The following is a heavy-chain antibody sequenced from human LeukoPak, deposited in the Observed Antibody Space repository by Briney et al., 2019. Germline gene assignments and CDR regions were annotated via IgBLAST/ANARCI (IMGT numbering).Heavy chain of an antibody. J-gene: IGHJ4*02. CDR2: ISGSGGST. D-gene: IGHD3-16*02. Sequence: PGGSLRLSCAASGFTFSSYAMSWVRQAPGRGLEWVSAISGSGGSTYYADSVKGRFTISRDNSKNTLYLQMNSLRAEDTAVYYCAKDRYSYVEFFDYWGQGTLVTVSS. CDR3: AKDRYSYVEFFDY. CDR1: GFTFSSYA. V-gene: IGHV3-23*01.